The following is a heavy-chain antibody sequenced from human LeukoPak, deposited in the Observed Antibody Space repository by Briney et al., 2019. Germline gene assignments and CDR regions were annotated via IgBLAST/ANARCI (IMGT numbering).Heavy chain of an antibody. CDR2: IIPIFGTA. CDR1: GFKFTAYY. CDR3: ARDSDGSGSYYFDY. V-gene: IGHV1-69*13. D-gene: IGHD3-10*01. Sequence: ASVKVSCTASGFKFTAYYMHWVRQAPGQGLEWMGGIIPIFGTANYAQKFQGRVTITADESTSTAYMELSSLRSEDTAVYYCARDSDGSGSYYFDYWGQGTLVTVSS. J-gene: IGHJ4*02.